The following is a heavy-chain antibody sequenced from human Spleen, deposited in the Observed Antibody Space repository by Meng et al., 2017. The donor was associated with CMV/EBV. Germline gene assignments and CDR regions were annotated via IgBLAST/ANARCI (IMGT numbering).Heavy chain of an antibody. D-gene: IGHD3-16*01. V-gene: IGHV3-23*01. Sequence: GESLKISCVASGFTFSSYAMSWVRQAPGKGLKWISGISGSGGGTYYADSVKGRFTISRDNSKNTLYLQMNSLRAEDTAVYYCVKDLTGGARPDYWGQGTLVTVSS. CDR2: ISGSGGGT. CDR3: VKDLTGGARPDY. CDR1: GFTFSSYA. J-gene: IGHJ4*02.